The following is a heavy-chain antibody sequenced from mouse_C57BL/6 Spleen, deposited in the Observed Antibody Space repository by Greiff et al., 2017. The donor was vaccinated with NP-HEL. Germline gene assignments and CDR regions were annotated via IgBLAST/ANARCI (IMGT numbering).Heavy chain of an antibody. V-gene: IGHV1-50*01. J-gene: IGHJ4*01. Sequence: QVQLQQSGAELVKPGASVKLSCKASGYTFTSYWMQWVKQRPGQGLEWIGEIDPSDSYTNYNQKFKGKATLTVDTSSSTAYMQLSSLTSEDSAVYYCARSDYYGSSSYAMDYWGQGTSVTVSS. CDR2: IDPSDSYT. D-gene: IGHD1-1*01. CDR1: GYTFTSYW. CDR3: ARSDYYGSSSYAMDY.